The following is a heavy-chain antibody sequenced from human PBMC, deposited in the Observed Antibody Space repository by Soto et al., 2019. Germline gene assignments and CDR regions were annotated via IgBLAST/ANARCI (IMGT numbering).Heavy chain of an antibody. Sequence: SETLSLTCTVSGGSISRSSYYWGWIRQPPGKGLEWIGNIYYSGSTYYNPSLKSRVTISVDTSKNQFSLKLSSVTAADTAVYYCARRWGLVAVASGLKEDWFDPWGQGILVTVSS. D-gene: IGHD2-21*02. J-gene: IGHJ5*02. V-gene: IGHV4-39*01. CDR1: GGSISRSSYY. CDR3: ARRWGLVAVASGLKEDWFDP. CDR2: IYYSGST.